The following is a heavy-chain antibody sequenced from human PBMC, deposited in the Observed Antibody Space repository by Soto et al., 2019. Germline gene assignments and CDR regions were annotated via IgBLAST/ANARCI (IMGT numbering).Heavy chain of an antibody. D-gene: IGHD1-7*01. CDR2: ISYDGSNK. CDR1: GFTFSSYA. Sequence: QVQLVESGGGVVQPGRSLRLSCAASGFTFSSYAMHWVRQAPGQGLEWVARISYDGSNKYYADSVKGRFTISRDNSKNTLYLQMNSLRPEDTAVYHWASAQGGTTLYYHGMDVWGQGTAVTVSS. V-gene: IGHV3-30-3*01. J-gene: IGHJ6*02. CDR3: ASAQGGTTLYYHGMDV.